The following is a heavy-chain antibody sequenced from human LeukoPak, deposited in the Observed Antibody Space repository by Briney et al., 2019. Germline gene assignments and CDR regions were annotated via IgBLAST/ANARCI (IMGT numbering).Heavy chain of an antibody. CDR2: IRYDGGNK. J-gene: IGHJ4*02. Sequence: PGGSLRLSCAASGFTFSSYGMHWVRQAPGKGLEWVAFIRYDGGNKYYADSVKGRFTISRDNSKNTLYLQMNSLRAEDTAVYYCAKDSGSSWYRDHDYWGQGTLVTVSS. CDR3: AKDSGSSWYRDHDY. D-gene: IGHD6-13*01. CDR1: GFTFSSYG. V-gene: IGHV3-30*02.